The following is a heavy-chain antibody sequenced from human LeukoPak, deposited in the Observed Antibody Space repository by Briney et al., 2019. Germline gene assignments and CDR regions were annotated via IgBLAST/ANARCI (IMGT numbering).Heavy chain of an antibody. CDR3: ARVGWWGLPPFDY. V-gene: IGHV3-48*01. D-gene: IGHD1-26*01. Sequence: GGSLRLSCAASGFTFSSYSMNWVRQAPGKGLEWVSYISSSSSTIYYADSVKGRFTISRDNAKNSLYLQMNSLRAEDTAVYYCARVGWWGLPPFDYWGQGTLVTVSS. J-gene: IGHJ4*02. CDR1: GFTFSSYS. CDR2: ISSSSSTI.